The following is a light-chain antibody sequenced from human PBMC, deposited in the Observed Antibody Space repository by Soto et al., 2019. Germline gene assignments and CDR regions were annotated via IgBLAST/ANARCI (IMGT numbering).Light chain of an antibody. CDR3: NSYAGSNIYV. J-gene: IGLJ1*01. V-gene: IGLV2-8*01. CDR1: SSDVGGYNF. Sequence: QSALTQPPSASGSPGQSVTISCTGTSSDVGGYNFVSWYQHHPGKAPKLIIYEVSKRPSGVPNRFSGSKSGNTASLTVSGLQAEDEADYYCNSYAGSNIYVFGSGTKLTFL. CDR2: EVS.